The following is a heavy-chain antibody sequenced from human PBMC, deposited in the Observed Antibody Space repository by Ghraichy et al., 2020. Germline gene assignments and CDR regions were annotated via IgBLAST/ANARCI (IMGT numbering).Heavy chain of an antibody. CDR1: GYSISSGYY. J-gene: IGHJ2*01. CDR3: ARVWAADIGVVIIPVGGDWYFDL. D-gene: IGHD3-3*01. V-gene: IGHV4-38-2*01. CDR2: IYHSGST. Sequence: SETLSLTCAVSGYSISSGYYWGWIRQPPGKGLEWIGSIYHSGSTYYNPSLKSRVTISVDTSKNQFSLKLSSVTAADTAVYYCARVWAADIGVVIIPVGGDWYFDLWGRGTLVTVSS.